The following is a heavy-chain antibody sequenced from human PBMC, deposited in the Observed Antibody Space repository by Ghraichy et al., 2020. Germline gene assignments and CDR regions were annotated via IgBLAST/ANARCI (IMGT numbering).Heavy chain of an antibody. V-gene: IGHV3-23*01. CDR1: GFTFRNYV. D-gene: IGHD5-18*01. Sequence: GGSLRLSCAASGFTFRNYVMSWVRQAPGKGLEWVSVISGGGGSTYYADSVKGRFTISRDNSKNTLYLQMNSLRAEDTAVYYCAKEGYTYGYYFDYWGQGTLVTVSS. J-gene: IGHJ4*02. CDR3: AKEGYTYGYYFDY. CDR2: ISGGGGST.